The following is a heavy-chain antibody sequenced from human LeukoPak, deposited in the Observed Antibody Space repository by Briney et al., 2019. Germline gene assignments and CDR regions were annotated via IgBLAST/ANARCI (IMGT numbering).Heavy chain of an antibody. CDR3: AGTTTARPFDP. Sequence: SETLSLTCTVSGGSISSYYWSWIRQPPGKGLEWIGYIYYSGSTNYNPSLKSRVTISVDTSKNQSSLKLSSVTAADTAVYYCAGTTTARPFDPWGQGTLVTVSS. V-gene: IGHV4-59*01. J-gene: IGHJ5*02. CDR1: GGSISSYY. D-gene: IGHD1-1*01. CDR2: IYYSGST.